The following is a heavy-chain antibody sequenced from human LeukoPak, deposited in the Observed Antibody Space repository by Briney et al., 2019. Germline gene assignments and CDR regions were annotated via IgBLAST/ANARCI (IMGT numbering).Heavy chain of an antibody. V-gene: IGHV4-34*01. CDR2: INHSGST. J-gene: IGHJ5*02. CDR3: ARGPLYSNFNWFDP. D-gene: IGHD3-16*01. CDR1: GGSFSGYY. Sequence: SETLSLTCAAYGGSFSGYYWSWIRQPPGKGLEWIGEINHSGSTNYNPSLKSRVTISVDTSKNQFSLKLSSVTAADTAVYYCARGPLYSNFNWFDPWGQGTLVTVSS.